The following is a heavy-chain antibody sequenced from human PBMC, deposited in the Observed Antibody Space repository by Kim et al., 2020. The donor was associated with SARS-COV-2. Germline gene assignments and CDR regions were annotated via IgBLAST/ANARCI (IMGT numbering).Heavy chain of an antibody. J-gene: IGHJ4*02. V-gene: IGHV3-23*01. Sequence: GGSLRLSCVVSGFTFTNNGMSWVRQAPGKGLEWVSTMSSSGSSTYYTNSVKGRFTISRDDSKSTLYLQMDSLRAEDTAVYYCAKRLYDGGNSFYDYWGQGTLVTVSS. CDR1: GFTFTNNG. CDR2: MSSSGSST. CDR3: AKRLYDGGNSFYDY. D-gene: IGHD2-15*01.